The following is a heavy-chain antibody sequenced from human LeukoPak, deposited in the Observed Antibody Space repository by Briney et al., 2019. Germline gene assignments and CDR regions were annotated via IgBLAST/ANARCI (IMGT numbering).Heavy chain of an antibody. D-gene: IGHD3-10*01. CDR3: ARDSGLWFGELSSNWFDP. J-gene: IGHJ5*02. V-gene: IGHV1-18*01. Sequence: ASVKVSCKASGYTFTSYGISWVRQAPGQGLEWMGWISAYDGNTNYAQKLQGRVTMTTDTSTSTAYMELRSLRSDDTAVYYCARDSGLWFGELSSNWFDPWGQGTLVTVSS. CDR1: GYTFTSYG. CDR2: ISAYDGNT.